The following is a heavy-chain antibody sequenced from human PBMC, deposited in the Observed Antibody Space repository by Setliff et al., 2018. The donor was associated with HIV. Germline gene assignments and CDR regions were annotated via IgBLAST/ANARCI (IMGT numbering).Heavy chain of an antibody. CDR3: ARGRAEYVAVAVMGSWFDP. Sequence: PSETLSLTCSVSAGSISAYYWSWVRQSPGRGLEWIGYVSNTGTTSYNPSLNSRVTISLDTSKNHFSLKLSSVTAADTAVYYCARGRAEYVAVAVMGSWFDPWGQGTLVTVSS. D-gene: IGHD6-19*01. CDR2: VSNTGTT. J-gene: IGHJ5*02. V-gene: IGHV4-59*08. CDR1: AGSISAYY.